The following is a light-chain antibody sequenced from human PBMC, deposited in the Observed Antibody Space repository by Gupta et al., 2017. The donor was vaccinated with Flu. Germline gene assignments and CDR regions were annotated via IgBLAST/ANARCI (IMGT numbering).Light chain of an antibody. CDR1: QSISSY. J-gene: IGKJ4*01. Sequence: GDRVTITCRASQSISSYLNWYQQKPGKAPKLLIYAASSLQSGVPSRFSGSGSGTDFTLTISSLQPEDFATYYCQQSYSTPLTFGGGTKVEIK. CDR2: AAS. CDR3: QQSYSTPLT. V-gene: IGKV1-39*01.